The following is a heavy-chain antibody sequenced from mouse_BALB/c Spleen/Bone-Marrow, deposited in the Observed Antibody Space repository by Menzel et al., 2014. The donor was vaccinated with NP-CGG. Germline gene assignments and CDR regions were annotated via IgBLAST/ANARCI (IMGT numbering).Heavy chain of an antibody. D-gene: IGHD1-1*01. CDR1: GYTFTDYY. V-gene: IGHV1-84*02. J-gene: IGHJ2*01. Sequence: VQLQQSGPGLVKPGASVKISCKASGYTFTDYYINWVKQKPGQGLEWIGWIYPGSGNTKYNEKFKGKATLTVDTSSSTAYMQLSSLTSEDTAVYFCARESYGSSYYFDYWGQGTTLTVSS. CDR2: IYPGSGNT. CDR3: ARESYGSSYYFDY.